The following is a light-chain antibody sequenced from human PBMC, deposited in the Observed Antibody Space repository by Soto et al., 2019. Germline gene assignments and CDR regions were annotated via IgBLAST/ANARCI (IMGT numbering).Light chain of an antibody. V-gene: IGKV1-5*01. Sequence: DIQMTQSPSTLSASVGDRVTITCRASQSISSWLAWYQQKPGKAPKLLIYDASSLESGVPSRFSGSGSGTEFTLTISSLQPDDFATYYCQQSYRTPTFGQGTRLEIK. CDR2: DAS. J-gene: IGKJ5*01. CDR3: QQSYRTPT. CDR1: QSISSW.